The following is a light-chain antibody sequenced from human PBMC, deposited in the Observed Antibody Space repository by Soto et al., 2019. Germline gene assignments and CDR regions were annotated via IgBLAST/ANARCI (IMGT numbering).Light chain of an antibody. CDR1: QDINSW. J-gene: IGKJ4*01. Sequence: DIQMTQSPSSVSASVGDRVTITCRASQDINSWLAWYQQKPGRAPNLLIYGASDLQSGVPSRFSGSGSGTDFTLTISSLQSEDFAVYYCQQYNNWPLTFGGGTKVEIK. CDR2: GAS. V-gene: IGKV1-12*01. CDR3: QQYNNWPLT.